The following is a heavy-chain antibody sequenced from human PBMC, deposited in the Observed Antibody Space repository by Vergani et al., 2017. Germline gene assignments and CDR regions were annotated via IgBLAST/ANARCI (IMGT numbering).Heavy chain of an antibody. CDR2: TNHSGST. V-gene: IGHV4-31*03. CDR1: GGSISSGGYY. D-gene: IGHD3-3*01. J-gene: IGHJ6*02. Sequence: QVQLQESGPGLVKPSQTLSLTCTVSGGSISSGGYYWSWIRQPPGKGLEWIGETNHSGSTNYNPSLKSRVTISVDTSQNHFSLKLSSVTAADTAVYYCARFRFLEWWQKRYYYYGMDVWGQGTTVTVSS. CDR3: ARFRFLEWWQKRYYYYGMDV.